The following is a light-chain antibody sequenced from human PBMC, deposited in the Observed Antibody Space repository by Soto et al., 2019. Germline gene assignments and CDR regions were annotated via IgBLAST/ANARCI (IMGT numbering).Light chain of an antibody. Sequence: DIQMTQSPSSLSASVGDRVTITCRAGQDINIYLAWYQQKPGKVPKLLISAASTLQSVVPSRFSGSGSGTDFTLTISSLQPEDVATYYWQKYDGAPLTFGGGTKVEIK. CDR3: QKYDGAPLT. J-gene: IGKJ4*01. CDR2: AAS. CDR1: QDINIY. V-gene: IGKV1-27*01.